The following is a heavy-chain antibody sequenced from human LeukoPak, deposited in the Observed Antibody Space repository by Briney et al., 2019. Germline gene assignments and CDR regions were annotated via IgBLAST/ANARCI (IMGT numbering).Heavy chain of an antibody. CDR1: GFTFSSFA. CDR2: ISGSGGST. Sequence: SGGSLRLSCAASGFTFSSFAMSWVRQAPGKGLEWVSAISGSGGSTYYADSVKGRFTISRDNSKNTLYLQMNSLRAEDTAVYYCAKETYGSDYFDYWGQGTLVTVSS. V-gene: IGHV3-23*01. CDR3: AKETYGSDYFDY. J-gene: IGHJ4*02. D-gene: IGHD3-10*01.